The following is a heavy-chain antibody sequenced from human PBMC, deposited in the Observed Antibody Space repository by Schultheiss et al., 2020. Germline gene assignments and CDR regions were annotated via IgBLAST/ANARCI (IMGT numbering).Heavy chain of an antibody. CDR2: ISGSGGST. CDR3: ASANYYDSSGYYYDGFDY. D-gene: IGHD3-22*01. Sequence: ESLKISCAASGFTFSSYAMHWVRQAPGKGLEWVSAISGSGGSTYYADSVKGRFTISRDNSKNTLYLQMNSLRAEDTAVYYCASANYYDSSGYYYDGFDYWGQGTLVTVSS. V-gene: IGHV3-23*01. CDR1: GFTFSSYA. J-gene: IGHJ4*02.